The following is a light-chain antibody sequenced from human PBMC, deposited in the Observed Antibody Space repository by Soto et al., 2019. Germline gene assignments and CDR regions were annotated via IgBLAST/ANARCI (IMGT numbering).Light chain of an antibody. J-gene: IGKJ1*01. CDR2: GAS. CDR1: QSISTS. Sequence: DIQMTQSPSSLSASVGDRVTITCRTSQSISTSLNWYQQKAGKAPKLLIYGASTLQSGVPLRFSGSRSGTDFTLTISSLQREDFATYYCQESYSFLWGTCGQGTKVEIK. CDR3: QESYSFLWGT. V-gene: IGKV1-39*01.